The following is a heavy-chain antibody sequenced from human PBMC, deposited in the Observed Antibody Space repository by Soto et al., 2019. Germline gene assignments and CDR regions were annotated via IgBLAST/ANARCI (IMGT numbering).Heavy chain of an antibody. V-gene: IGHV3-30*03. D-gene: IGHD2-15*01. CDR2: ISYDGSNT. Sequence: GGSLRLSCAASGVSFNSYDMHWVRQAPGKGPEWVAIISYDGSNTYYSDSVRRRFTISRDNSKDTLYLQMHSLTSEDTAIYYCARISRYCSGGDCHAWGQGTQVTVSS. CDR1: GVSFNSYD. J-gene: IGHJ5*02. CDR3: ARISRYCSGGDCHA.